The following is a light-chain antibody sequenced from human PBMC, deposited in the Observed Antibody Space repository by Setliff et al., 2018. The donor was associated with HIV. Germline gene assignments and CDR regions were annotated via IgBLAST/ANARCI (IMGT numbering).Light chain of an antibody. CDR1: QSISSY. CDR2: PAS. Sequence: DIQMTQSPSSLSASVGDRVTITCRASQSISSYLNRYQQKPGKAPKLLIYPASSLRSGVPSRFSGSGSGTDFTLTISSLQPEDFATYYCQQSYSTPWTFGQGTKV. V-gene: IGKV1-39*01. J-gene: IGKJ1*01. CDR3: QQSYSTPWT.